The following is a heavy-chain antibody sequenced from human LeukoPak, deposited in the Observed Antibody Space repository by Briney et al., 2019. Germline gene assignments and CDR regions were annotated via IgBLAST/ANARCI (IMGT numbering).Heavy chain of an antibody. D-gene: IGHD4-17*01. CDR2: INWNGGST. CDR1: GFTFDDYG. V-gene: IGHV3-20*04. Sequence: GGSLRLSCAASGFTFDDYGMSWVRHAPGKGLEWVSGINWNGGSTVYADSVKGRFTISRDNAKNSLYLQMNSLRAEDTALYYCVRGFYGDYDYYYYMDVWGKGTTVTVSS. J-gene: IGHJ6*03. CDR3: VRGFYGDYDYYYYMDV.